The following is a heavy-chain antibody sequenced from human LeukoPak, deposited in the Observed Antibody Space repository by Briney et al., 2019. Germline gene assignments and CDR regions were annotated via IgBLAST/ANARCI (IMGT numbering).Heavy chain of an antibody. Sequence: PSETLSLTCAVYGGSFSGYYWSWIRQPPGKGLESIGEINHSGSTNYNPSLKSRVTISVDTSKNQFSLKLSSVTAADTAVYYCARGRSGSYYQRYYFDYWGQGTLVTVSS. CDR2: INHSGST. V-gene: IGHV4-34*01. CDR3: ARGRSGSYYQRYYFDY. D-gene: IGHD1-26*01. J-gene: IGHJ4*02. CDR1: GGSFSGYY.